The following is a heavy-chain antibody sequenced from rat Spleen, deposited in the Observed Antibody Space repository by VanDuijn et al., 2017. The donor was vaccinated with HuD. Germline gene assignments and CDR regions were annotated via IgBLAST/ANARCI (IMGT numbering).Heavy chain of an antibody. V-gene: IGHV5-17*01. CDR3: ARHDYSGNWFAY. Sequence: EVQLVESGGGLVQPGRSLKLSCAASGFTFSDYAMAWVRQAPKKGLEWVATIIYDGSSTYYRDSVKGRFTISRDNAKSTLYLQMDSLRSEDTATYYCARHDYSGNWFAYWGQGTLVTVSS. J-gene: IGHJ3*01. D-gene: IGHD1-1*01. CDR2: IIYDGSST. CDR1: GFTFSDYA.